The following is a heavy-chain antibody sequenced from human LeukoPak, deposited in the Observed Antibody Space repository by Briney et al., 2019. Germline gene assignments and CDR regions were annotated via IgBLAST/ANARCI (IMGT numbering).Heavy chain of an antibody. V-gene: IGHV3-66*01. CDR3: ARDRAFNWFDP. J-gene: IGHJ5*02. CDR1: GFTVSRNY. Sequence: GGSLRLSCAASGFTVSRNYMGWVRQAPGKGLEWVSVIYSGGSTYYADSVKGRFTISRDNSKNTLYLQMNSLRAEDTAVYYCARDRAFNWFDPWGQGTLVTVSS. CDR2: IYSGGST.